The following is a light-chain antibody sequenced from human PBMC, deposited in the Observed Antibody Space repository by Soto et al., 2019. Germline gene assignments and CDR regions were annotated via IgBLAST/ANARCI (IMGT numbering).Light chain of an antibody. Sequence: EIVLTQSPGTLSLSPGKRATLSCRASQSVSSSYLAWYQHKPGQAPRLLISGTSSRATGIPDRFSGSGAGTDFTLTISRLEPEDFAVYYCQQYGTTPWTFGQGTKVDIK. J-gene: IGKJ1*01. V-gene: IGKV3-20*01. CDR1: QSVSSSY. CDR2: GTS. CDR3: QQYGTTPWT.